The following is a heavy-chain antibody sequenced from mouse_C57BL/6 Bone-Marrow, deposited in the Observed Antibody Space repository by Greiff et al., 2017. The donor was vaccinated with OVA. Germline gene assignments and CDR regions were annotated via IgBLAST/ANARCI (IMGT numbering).Heavy chain of an antibody. V-gene: IGHV8-8*01. D-gene: IGHD2-2*01. J-gene: IGHJ3*01. Sequence: QVTLKVSGPGILQPSQTLSLTCSFSGFSLSTFGMGVGWIRQPSGKGLEWLAHIWWDDDKYYNPALANLLTISKETSKNQVFHKIANVDTSDTATYYCSRIALYYGYEAYWGQGTLVTVSA. CDR2: IWWDDDK. CDR3: SRIALYYGYEAY. CDR1: GFSLSTFGMG.